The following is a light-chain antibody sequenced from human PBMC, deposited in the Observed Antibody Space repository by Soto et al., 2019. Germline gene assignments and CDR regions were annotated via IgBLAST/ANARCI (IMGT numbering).Light chain of an antibody. CDR1: SSDVGGYNY. Sequence: QSVLTQPASVSGSPGQSITISCTGISSDVGGYNYVSWYQQHPGKAPKLMIYEVSSRPSGVSDRFSGSKSGNTASLTISGLQTEDEADYYCSSYAGLATYVLFGGGTKVTVL. J-gene: IGLJ2*01. CDR3: SSYAGLATYVL. CDR2: EVS. V-gene: IGLV2-14*01.